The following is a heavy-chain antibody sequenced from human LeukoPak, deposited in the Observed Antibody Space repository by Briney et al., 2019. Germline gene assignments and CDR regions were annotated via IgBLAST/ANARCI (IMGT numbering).Heavy chain of an antibody. J-gene: IGHJ4*02. V-gene: IGHV1-46*01. Sequence: ASVKVSCKASGYTFTSYHMHLVRQAPGQGLEWMGIINPSGGTTNYAQKFRGRVTITRDMSTSTVYMELSSLRSEDTAVYYCARDYSGLDYWGQGTLVTVSS. CDR1: GYTFTSYH. CDR3: ARDYSGLDY. D-gene: IGHD5-12*01. CDR2: INPSGGTT.